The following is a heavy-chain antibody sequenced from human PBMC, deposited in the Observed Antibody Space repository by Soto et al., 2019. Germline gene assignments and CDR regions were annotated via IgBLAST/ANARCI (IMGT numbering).Heavy chain of an antibody. Sequence: QVQLVQSGAEVKKPGSSVKVSCNASGGTFSSYAISWVRQAPGQGLEWMGGIIPIFGTANYAQKFQGRVTITADESTSTAYMELSSLRSEDTAVYYCARDRVSSSSNWFDPWGQGTLVTVSS. CDR2: IIPIFGTA. J-gene: IGHJ5*02. CDR3: ARDRVSSSSNWFDP. D-gene: IGHD6-6*01. V-gene: IGHV1-69*12. CDR1: GGTFSSYA.